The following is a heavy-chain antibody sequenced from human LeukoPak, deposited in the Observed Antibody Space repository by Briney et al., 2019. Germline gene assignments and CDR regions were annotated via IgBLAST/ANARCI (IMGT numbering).Heavy chain of an antibody. Sequence: ASVKVSCKVSGYTLTELSMHWMRQAPGKGLEWMGGFDPEDGETIYAQKFQGRVTMTEDTSTDTAYMELSSLRSEDTAVYYCATRYQLLNNWFDPWGQGTLVTVSS. V-gene: IGHV1-24*01. D-gene: IGHD2-2*01. CDR2: FDPEDGET. CDR3: ATRYQLLNNWFDP. CDR1: GYTLTELS. J-gene: IGHJ5*02.